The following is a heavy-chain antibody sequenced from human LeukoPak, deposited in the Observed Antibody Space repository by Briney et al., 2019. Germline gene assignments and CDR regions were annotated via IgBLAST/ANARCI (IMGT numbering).Heavy chain of an antibody. CDR1: GGTFSSYA. J-gene: IGHJ4*02. CDR2: IIPMLGIT. V-gene: IGHV1-69*04. Sequence: ASVKVSCKASGGTFSSYAMSWVRQAPGQGLEWMGRIIPMLGITNYALKFQGRVTITADKSTSTAYMELSSLRSEDTAVYFCASGRILMVPYSFDYWGQGTLVTVSS. D-gene: IGHD3-10*01. CDR3: ASGRILMVPYSFDY.